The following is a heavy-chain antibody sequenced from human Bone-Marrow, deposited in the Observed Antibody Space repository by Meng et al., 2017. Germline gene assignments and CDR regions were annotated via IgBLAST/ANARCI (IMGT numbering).Heavy chain of an antibody. J-gene: IGHJ4*02. CDR1: GGSIDSVDYY. D-gene: IGHD3-10*01. V-gene: IGHV4-30-4*01. Sequence: QVQLQESGPGLVKPSQTLSLTCTVSGGSIDSVDYYWYWIRQPPGKGLEWIGHIYYSGSTYYNPSLKSRVTISIDTSKNHFSLKLSSVTAADTAVFYCARAFSGPLDSWGRGTLVTVSS. CDR2: IYYSGST. CDR3: ARAFSGPLDS.